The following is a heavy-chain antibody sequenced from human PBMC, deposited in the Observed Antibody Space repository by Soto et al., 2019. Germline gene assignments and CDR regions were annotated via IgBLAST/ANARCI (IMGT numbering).Heavy chain of an antibody. V-gene: IGHV3-7*05. J-gene: IGHJ4*02. CDR2: IKQDGSEK. Sequence: GGSLRLSCAASGFTFSNYWMSWVRQAPGKGLEWVANIKQDGSEKYYLDSVKGRFTISRDNSKNTLYLQMNSLRAEDTAVYYCAKDLFWPDYWGQGTLVTVSS. CDR1: GFTFSNYW. D-gene: IGHD2-21*01. CDR3: AKDLFWPDY.